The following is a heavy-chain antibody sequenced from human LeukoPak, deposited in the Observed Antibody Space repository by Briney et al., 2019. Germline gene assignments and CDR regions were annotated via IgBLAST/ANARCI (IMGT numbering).Heavy chain of an antibody. D-gene: IGHD2-2*02. Sequence: ASVKVSCKASGYTFTSYDINWVRQATGQGLEWMGWMNPNSGNTGYAQKLQGRVTMTRNTSISTAYMELSSLRSEDTGVYYCARGLGCSSTSGYTWVVFWGGDVRKWFDPWGQGTLVTVSS. CDR3: ARGLGCSSTSGYTWVVFWGGDVRKWFDP. J-gene: IGHJ5*02. CDR2: MNPNSGNT. CDR1: GYTFTSYD. V-gene: IGHV1-8*01.